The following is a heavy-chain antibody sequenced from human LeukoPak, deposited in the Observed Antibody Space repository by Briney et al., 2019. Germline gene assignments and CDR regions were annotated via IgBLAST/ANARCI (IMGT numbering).Heavy chain of an antibody. CDR1: GFSLSTSEVG. V-gene: IGHV2-5*02. CDR3: AHRRVVPADMSEYFDY. CDR2: IYWDDDK. J-gene: IGHJ4*02. Sequence: SGPTLVNPTQTLTLTCTFSGFSLSTSEVGVGWIRQPPGKALEWLALIYWDDDKRYSPSLKRRLTITKDSSKNEVVLTMTNMDPVDTATYYCAHRRVVPADMSEYFDYWGQGTLVTVSS. D-gene: IGHD2-2*01.